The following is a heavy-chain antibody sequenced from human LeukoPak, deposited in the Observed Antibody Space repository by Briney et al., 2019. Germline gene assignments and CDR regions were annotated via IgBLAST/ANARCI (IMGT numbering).Heavy chain of an antibody. V-gene: IGHV3-43*02. CDR2: ISGDGTIT. CDR3: AKEYDILTGYGPYYSMDV. J-gene: IGHJ6*02. Sequence: PGGSLRLSCAPSGFNLDDYAMHWVRQAPGKGLECVSLISGDGTITYYADSVKGRFTISRDNNKSSLFLQMKSLSTEDTALYYCAKEYDILTGYGPYYSMDVWGQGPTVTVSS. CDR1: GFNLDDYA. D-gene: IGHD3-9*01.